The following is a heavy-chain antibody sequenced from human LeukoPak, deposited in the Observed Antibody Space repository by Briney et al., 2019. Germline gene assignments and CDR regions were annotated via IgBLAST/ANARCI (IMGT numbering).Heavy chain of an antibody. CDR3: ARDGGYCSGGSCNNWFDP. J-gene: IGHJ5*02. CDR2: ISSSSGYV. Sequence: GGSLRLSCVASGFTFSTYSMNWVRQAPGKGLEWVLSISSSSGYVYYADSVKGRFTISRDNAKNSLYLQMSSLRAEDTAVYYCARDGGYCSGGSCNNWFDPWGQGTLVTVSS. D-gene: IGHD2-15*01. V-gene: IGHV3-21*01. CDR1: GFTFSTYS.